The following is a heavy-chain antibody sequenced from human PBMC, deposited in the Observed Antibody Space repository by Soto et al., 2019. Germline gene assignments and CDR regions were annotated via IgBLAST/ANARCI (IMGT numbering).Heavy chain of an antibody. V-gene: IGHV1-3*01. J-gene: IGHJ4*02. CDR2: INAGNGNT. Sequence: EASVKVSCKASGYTFTSYAMHWVRQAPGQRLEWMGWINAGNGNTKYSQKFQGRVTITRDTSASTAYMELSSLRSEDTAVYYCARGNSMYSSGWPVDYWGQGTLVTVSS. CDR3: ARGNSMYSSGWPVDY. D-gene: IGHD6-19*01. CDR1: GYTFTSYA.